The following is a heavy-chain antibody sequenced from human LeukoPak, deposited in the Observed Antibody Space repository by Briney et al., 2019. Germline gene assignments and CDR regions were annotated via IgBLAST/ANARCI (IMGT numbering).Heavy chain of an antibody. CDR1: GFTFSSHG. J-gene: IGHJ4*02. CDR2: ITSSGGTI. Sequence: PGGSLRLSCVGSGFTFSSHGMHWVRQAPGKGLEWVSFITSSGGTIYYADSVKGRFTISRDNAKNSLYLQMNSLRAEDTAVYYCARDGSPDYGGNSGALYFDYWGQGTLVTVSS. V-gene: IGHV3-48*01. D-gene: IGHD4-23*01. CDR3: ARDGSPDYGGNSGALYFDY.